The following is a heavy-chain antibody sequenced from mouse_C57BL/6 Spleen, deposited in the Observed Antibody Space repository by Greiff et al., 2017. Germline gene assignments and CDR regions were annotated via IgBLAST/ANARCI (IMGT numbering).Heavy chain of an antibody. CDR2: IWTGGGT. CDR1: GFSLTSYA. CDR3: AKLASSGYSDY. V-gene: IGHV2-9-1*01. Sequence: VQRVESGPGLVAPSQSLSITCTVSGFSLTSYAISWVRQPPGKGLEWLGVIWTGGGTNYNSAPKSRLSISKDNSKSPVFLKMHILQPTDTPSYYCAKLASSGYSDYWGQGTTLTVSS. J-gene: IGHJ2*01. D-gene: IGHD3-2*02.